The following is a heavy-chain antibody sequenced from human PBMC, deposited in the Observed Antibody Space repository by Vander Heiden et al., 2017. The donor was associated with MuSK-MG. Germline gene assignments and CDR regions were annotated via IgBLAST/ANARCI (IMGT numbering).Heavy chain of an antibody. CDR3: AKAGWLATLDY. V-gene: IGHV3-30*02. Sequence: QVQLVESGGGVVQSGGSLRLSWAASGFSFSSHGMHWVRQAPGKGLEWVAFIRYDGTKKEYADSVQGRIIISRDNSKNTLYLQLSSLRSEDTAVYYCAKAGWLATLDYWGQGTLVTVSS. J-gene: IGHJ4*02. CDR1: GFSFSSHG. D-gene: IGHD6-19*01. CDR2: IRYDGTKK.